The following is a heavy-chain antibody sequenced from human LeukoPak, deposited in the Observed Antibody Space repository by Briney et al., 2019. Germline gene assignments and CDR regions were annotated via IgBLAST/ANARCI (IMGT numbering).Heavy chain of an antibody. J-gene: IGHJ4*02. V-gene: IGHV4-4*02. D-gene: IGHD3-3*01. CDR3: AREGGFYRPLDY. Sequence: PSETLSLTCGVSGGSIRRTNWWTWIRQPPGKGLEWIGEVHLDGRTNYNPSLESRLTMSVDLSENHISLKLTSVTAADTAVYYCAREGGFYRPLDYTGQGTLVTASS. CDR2: VHLDGRT. CDR1: GGSIRRTNW.